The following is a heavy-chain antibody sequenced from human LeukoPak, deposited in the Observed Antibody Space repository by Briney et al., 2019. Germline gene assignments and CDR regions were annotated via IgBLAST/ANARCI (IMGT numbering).Heavy chain of an antibody. J-gene: IGHJ4*02. Sequence: GGSLSLSCAASGFTFSSYSMNWVRQPPGKGLEWVSSISSSSSYIYYADSLKGRFTISRDNAKNSLYLQMNSLRAEDTAVYYCARGGGYTFDYWGQGTLVTVSS. CDR3: ARGGGYTFDY. D-gene: IGHD1-1*01. CDR1: GFTFSSYS. CDR2: ISSSSSYI. V-gene: IGHV3-21*01.